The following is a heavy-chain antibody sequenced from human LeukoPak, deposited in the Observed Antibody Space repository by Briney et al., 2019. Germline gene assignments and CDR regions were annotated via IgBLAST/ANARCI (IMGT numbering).Heavy chain of an antibody. CDR2: IYTSGST. V-gene: IGHV4-4*09. D-gene: IGHD3-16*01. J-gene: IGHJ4*02. CDR1: GGSISSYY. Sequence: SETLSLTCTVSGGSISSYYWSWIRQPPGKGLEWTGYIYTSGSTNYNPSLKSRVTISVDTSKDQFSLKLSSVTAADTAVYYCARRMGNTLGDYYFDYWGQGTLVTVSS. CDR3: ARRMGNTLGDYYFDY.